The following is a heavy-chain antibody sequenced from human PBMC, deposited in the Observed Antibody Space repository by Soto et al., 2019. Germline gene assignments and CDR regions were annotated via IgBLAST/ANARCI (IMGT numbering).Heavy chain of an antibody. V-gene: IGHV1-18*01. J-gene: IGHJ4*02. CDR2: ISTYNGNK. Sequence: QVQLVQSGGEVKKPGASVKVSCKASGYTFSDYGISWVRQAPGQGLEWMGGISTYNGNKNYAQRFHGRVTLTTDTTTTTAYMELRSLRSDDTAIYYCARRYGDPSSAAGFDHWGQGTLVTVSS. D-gene: IGHD4-17*01. CDR1: GYTFSDYG. CDR3: ARRYGDPSSAAGFDH.